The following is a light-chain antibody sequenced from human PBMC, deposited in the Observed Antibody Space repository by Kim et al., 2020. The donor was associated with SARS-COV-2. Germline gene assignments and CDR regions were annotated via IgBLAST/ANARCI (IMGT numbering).Light chain of an antibody. Sequence: VAPGQTASITCSGDKLVDKYACWYQQKPGQSPVLVIYQDTKRPSGIPERFSGSNSGNTATLTISGTQAMDEADYYCQAWDSSTVVFGGGTQLTVL. CDR3: QAWDSSTVV. CDR1: KLVDKY. J-gene: IGLJ2*01. V-gene: IGLV3-1*01. CDR2: QDT.